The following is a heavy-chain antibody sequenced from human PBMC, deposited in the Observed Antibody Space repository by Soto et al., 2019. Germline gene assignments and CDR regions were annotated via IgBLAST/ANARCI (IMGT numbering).Heavy chain of an antibody. CDR1: GGSISSYY. D-gene: IGHD5-18*01. CDR2: IYYSGST. J-gene: IGHJ6*02. Sequence: SETLSLTCTVSGGSISSYYWSWIRQPPGKGLEWIGYIYYSGSTNYNPSLKSRVTISVDTSKNQFSLKLSSVTAADTAVYYCARDRGGDTAMAYYYYYGMDVWGQGTTVTVSS. CDR3: ARDRGGDTAMAYYYYYGMDV. V-gene: IGHV4-59*01.